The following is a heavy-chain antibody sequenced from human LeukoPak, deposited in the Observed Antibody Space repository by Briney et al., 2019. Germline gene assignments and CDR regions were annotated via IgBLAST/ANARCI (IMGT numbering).Heavy chain of an antibody. V-gene: IGHV3-21*01. CDR2: ISSSSSYI. CDR1: GFTFSSYE. J-gene: IGHJ4*02. Sequence: GGSLRLSCAASGFTFSSYEMNWVRQAPGKGLEWVSSISSSSSYIYYADSMKGRFTISRDNAKNSLYLQMNSLRAEDTAVYYCARVAEAAAFDYWGQGTLVTVSS. D-gene: IGHD6-13*01. CDR3: ARVAEAAAFDY.